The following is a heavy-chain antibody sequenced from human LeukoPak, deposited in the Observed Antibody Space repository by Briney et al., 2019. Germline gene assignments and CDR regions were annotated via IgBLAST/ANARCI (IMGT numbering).Heavy chain of an antibody. CDR2: INAGNGNT. Sequence: GASVTVSCKASGYTFTSYAMHWVRQAPGQRLEWMGWINAGNGNTKYSQKFQGRVTTTRDTSASTAYMELSSLRSEDTAVYYCARDWLGITGTMDYYYGMDVWGQGTTVTVSS. J-gene: IGHJ6*02. CDR3: ARDWLGITGTMDYYYGMDV. CDR1: GYTFTSYA. D-gene: IGHD1/OR15-1a*01. V-gene: IGHV1-3*01.